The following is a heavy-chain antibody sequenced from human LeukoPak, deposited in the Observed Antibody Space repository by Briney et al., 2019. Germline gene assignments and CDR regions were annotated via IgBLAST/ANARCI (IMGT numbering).Heavy chain of an antibody. D-gene: IGHD2-2*01. CDR2: INHSGSP. V-gene: IGHV4-34*01. CDR3: AREGGYLTNTSCSLEWFYP. J-gene: IGHJ5*02. CDR1: GGSFSGYY. Sequence: SETLSLTCAVYGGSFSGYYWSWIRQPPGKGLEWIGEINHSGSPNYNPSLKSRVTISVDTSKNQFSLKLRSVTAADTAVYYCAREGGYLTNTSCSLEWFYPWGQGTLVTVSS.